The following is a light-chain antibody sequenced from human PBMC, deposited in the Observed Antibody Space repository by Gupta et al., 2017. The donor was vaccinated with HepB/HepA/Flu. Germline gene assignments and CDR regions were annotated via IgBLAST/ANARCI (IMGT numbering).Light chain of an antibody. CDR2: YDS. CDR3: QVWDSSSDHVV. V-gene: IGLV3-21*04. J-gene: IGLJ3*02. Sequence: SYVPAQPPSVSVAPGKTATITCGGNNIGSKSVHWYQQRPGQAPVLVISYDSDRPSGIPERFSGSNSGNTATLTISRVEAGDEADYYCQVWDSSSDHVVFGGGAKLTVL. CDR1: NIGSKS.